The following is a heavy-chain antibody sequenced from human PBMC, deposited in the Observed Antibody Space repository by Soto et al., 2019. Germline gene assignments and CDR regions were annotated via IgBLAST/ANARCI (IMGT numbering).Heavy chain of an antibody. V-gene: IGHV1-69*05. D-gene: IGHD2-2*01. Sequence: SVKVSCKASGGTFSSYAISWVRQAPGQGLEWMGGIIPIFGTANYAQNLQGRVTMTTDTSTSTAYMELRSLRSDDTAVYYCARDLAVGWFDPWGQGTLVTVSS. CDR3: ARDLAVGWFDP. CDR2: IIPIFGTA. CDR1: GGTFSSYA. J-gene: IGHJ5*02.